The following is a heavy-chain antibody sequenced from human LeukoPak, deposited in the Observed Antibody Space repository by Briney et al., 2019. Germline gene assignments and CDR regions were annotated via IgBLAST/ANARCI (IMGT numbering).Heavy chain of an antibody. CDR2: IIPIFGTA. CDR1: GGTFSSYA. V-gene: IGHV1-69*05. J-gene: IGHJ4*02. CDR3: AREGRDGYPNY. Sequence: SVKVSCKASGGTFSSYAISWVRQAPGQGLEWMGGIIPIFGTANYAQKFQGRVTMTRDTSTSTVYMELSSLRSEDTAVYYCAREGRDGYPNYWGQGTLVTVSS. D-gene: IGHD5-24*01.